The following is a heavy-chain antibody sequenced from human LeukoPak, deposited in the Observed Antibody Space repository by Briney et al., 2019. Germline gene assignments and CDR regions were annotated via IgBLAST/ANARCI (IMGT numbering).Heavy chain of an antibody. CDR3: ARGGWPVDV. CDR2: IHSSGSA. Sequence: PSATLSLTCTVSGASMSGSYWSFIRQPPGKGLEWIGYIHSSGSADYNPSLKSRATLSVDTSKNQFSLKLNSMTAADTAVYFCARGGWPVDVWGRGALVTVSS. J-gene: IGHJ2*01. V-gene: IGHV4-59*01. D-gene: IGHD6-19*01. CDR1: GASMSGSY.